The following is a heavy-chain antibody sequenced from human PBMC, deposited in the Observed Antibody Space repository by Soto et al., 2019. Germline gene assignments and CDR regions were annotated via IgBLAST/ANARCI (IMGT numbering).Heavy chain of an antibody. CDR2: ISGSGGST. Sequence: GGSLRLSCAASGFTFSSYAMSWVRQAPGKGLEWVSAISGSGGSTYYADSVRGRFTISRDNSKNTLYLQMNSLRAEDTAVYYCAKKFFDQLRFPFFDYWGQGTLVTVSS. V-gene: IGHV3-23*01. J-gene: IGHJ4*02. CDR1: GFTFSSYA. D-gene: IGHD3-3*01. CDR3: AKKFFDQLRFPFFDY.